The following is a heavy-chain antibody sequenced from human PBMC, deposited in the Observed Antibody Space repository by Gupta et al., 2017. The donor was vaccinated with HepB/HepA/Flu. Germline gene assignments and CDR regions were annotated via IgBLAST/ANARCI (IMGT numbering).Heavy chain of an antibody. V-gene: IGHV3-74*01. J-gene: IGHJ4*02. CDR1: GFIFSNDW. D-gene: IGHD3-10*01. CDR3: ARGSGSAILAN. CDR2: ITGDGSSI. Sequence: DVKLEESGGVVVYPGGSRRLSCAASGFIFSNDWMHWVRQVPGKSPVWVARITGDGSSITYADSVRGRFLISRDNAKNTLYLQLNSLRVDDTGTYFCARGSGSAILANWGQGTLVTVSS.